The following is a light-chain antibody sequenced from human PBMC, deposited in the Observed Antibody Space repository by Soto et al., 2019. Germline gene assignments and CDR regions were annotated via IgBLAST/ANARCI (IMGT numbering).Light chain of an antibody. J-gene: IGKJ4*01. CDR3: QQYAASPLT. CDR2: DAS. Sequence: EILLTQSPGTLSLFPGERATLSCRASQSVGRNYLAWFQQKPGQVPRLLIYDASNRAAGIPDRFSGSGSGTNFTLTISRLEPEDFAVFSCQQYAASPLTFGGGTKVEIK. CDR1: QSVGRNY. V-gene: IGKV3-20*01.